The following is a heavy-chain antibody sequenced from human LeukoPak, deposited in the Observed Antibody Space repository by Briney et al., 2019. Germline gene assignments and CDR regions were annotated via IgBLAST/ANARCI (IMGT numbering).Heavy chain of an antibody. V-gene: IGHV4-59*12. CDR3: ARSTGRDGFNRLYYFDY. CDR2: VYNSGST. J-gene: IGHJ4*02. CDR1: GGSISSYY. Sequence: SETPSLTCTVSGGSISSYYWSWIRQPPGKGLEWIGYVYNSGSTNFNPSLKTRVTISLDTSKNQFSLKLSSVTAADTAVYHCARSTGRDGFNRLYYFDYWGQGALVTVSS. D-gene: IGHD5-24*01.